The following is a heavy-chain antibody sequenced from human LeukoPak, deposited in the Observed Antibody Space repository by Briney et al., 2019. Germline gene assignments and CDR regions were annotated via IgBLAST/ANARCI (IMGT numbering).Heavy chain of an antibody. V-gene: IGHV4-61*01. D-gene: IGHD4-17*01. Sequence: SETVSLTCIVSGGSVSSLIYWSSIRQPPGKGLEWIGYMHNSGSTHYNPSLKSRVNTSVDTSKNQFSLKLGSVTAADTAVYYCASWYGDYVGSGAFDIWVQ. CDR2: MHNSGST. J-gene: IGHJ3*02. CDR1: GGSVSSLIY. CDR3: ASWYGDYVGSGAFDI.